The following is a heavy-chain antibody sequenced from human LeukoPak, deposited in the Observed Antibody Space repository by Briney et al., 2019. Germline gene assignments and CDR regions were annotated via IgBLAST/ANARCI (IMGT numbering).Heavy chain of an antibody. CDR1: GGSISGYY. D-gene: IGHD5-24*01. CDR2: IYYSGVT. CDR3: AREVEATIDY. Sequence: SETLSLTCTVSGGSISGYYWTWIRQPPGRGLEWIGYIYYSGVTNYNASLKSRLTMSVDTSKNQFSLHLSSVTAADTAVYYCAREVEATIDYWGQGTLVTVSS. V-gene: IGHV4-59*01. J-gene: IGHJ4*02.